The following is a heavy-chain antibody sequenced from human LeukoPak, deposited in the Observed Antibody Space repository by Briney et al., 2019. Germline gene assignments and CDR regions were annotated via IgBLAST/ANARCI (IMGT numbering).Heavy chain of an antibody. J-gene: IGHJ4*02. CDR3: ARGLAWYEVDY. Sequence: SETLSLTCAVYGGSFSGYYWSWIRQPPGKGLEWIGEINHSGSTNYNPSLKSRVTISVDTSKNQFSLKLSSVTAADTAVYYCARGLAWYEVDYRGQGTLVTVSS. D-gene: IGHD6-13*01. CDR2: INHSGST. V-gene: IGHV4-34*01. CDR1: GGSFSGYY.